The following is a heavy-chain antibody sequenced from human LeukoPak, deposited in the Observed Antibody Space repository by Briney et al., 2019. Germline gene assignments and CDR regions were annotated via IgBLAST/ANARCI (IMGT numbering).Heavy chain of an antibody. J-gene: IGHJ5*02. D-gene: IGHD6-19*01. CDR3: ARDSYSSGWLNWFDP. CDR1: GFTFSSYW. Sequence: GGSLRLSCAASGFTFSSYWMHRVRQAPGKGLVWVSRINSDGSSTSYADSVKGRFTISRDNAKNTLYLQMNSLRAEDTAVYYCARDSYSSGWLNWFDPWGQGTLVTVSS. CDR2: INSDGSST. V-gene: IGHV3-74*01.